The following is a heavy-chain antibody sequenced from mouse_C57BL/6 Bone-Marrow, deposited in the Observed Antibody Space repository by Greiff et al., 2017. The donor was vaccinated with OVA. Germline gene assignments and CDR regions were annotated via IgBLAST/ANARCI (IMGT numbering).Heavy chain of an antibody. D-gene: IGHD2-1*01. J-gene: IGHJ1*03. Sequence: QVQLQQSGPELVKPGASVKISCKASGYAFSSSWMNWVKQRPGKGLEWIGRIYPGDGDTNYNGKFKGKATLTADKSSSTAYMQLSSLTSEDSAVYCCARYYGNCYFDVWGRGTTVTVSS. CDR3: ARYYGNCYFDV. CDR1: GYAFSSSW. CDR2: IYPGDGDT. V-gene: IGHV1-82*01.